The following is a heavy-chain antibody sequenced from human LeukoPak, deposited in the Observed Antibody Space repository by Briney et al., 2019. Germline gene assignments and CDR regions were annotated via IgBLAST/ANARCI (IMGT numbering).Heavy chain of an antibody. CDR2: IVVGSGNT. CDR3: AAGSGSYFGAFDI. J-gene: IGHJ3*02. Sequence: SVKVSCKASGFTFTSSAMQWVRQARGQRLEWIGWIVVGSGNTNYAQKFQERVTITRDMSTSTAYMELSSLRSEDTAVYYCAAGSGSYFGAFDIWGQGTMVTVSS. V-gene: IGHV1-58*02. D-gene: IGHD1-26*01. CDR1: GFTFTSSA.